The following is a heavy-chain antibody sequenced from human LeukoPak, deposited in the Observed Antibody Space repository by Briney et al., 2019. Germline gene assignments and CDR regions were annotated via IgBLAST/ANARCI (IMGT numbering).Heavy chain of an antibody. V-gene: IGHV3-23*01. Sequence: PGGSLRLSCAASRFTFSSYGMSWVRQAPGKGLEWVSSISGSGGGTYYADSVKGRFTISRDNSKNTLYLQMNSLRDEDTAVYYCAKSSYYDASGYYREYYFDYWGQGTLVTVSS. J-gene: IGHJ4*02. D-gene: IGHD3-22*01. CDR3: AKSSYYDASGYYREYYFDY. CDR1: RFTFSSYG. CDR2: ISGSGGGT.